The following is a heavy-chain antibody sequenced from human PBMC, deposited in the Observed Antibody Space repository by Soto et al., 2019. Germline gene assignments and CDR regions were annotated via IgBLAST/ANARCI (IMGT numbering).Heavy chain of an antibody. CDR2: IWYDGSNK. CDR1: GFTFSSYG. CDR3: ARDTAMGNFSGYYYGMDV. V-gene: IGHV3-33*01. J-gene: IGHJ6*02. D-gene: IGHD5-18*01. Sequence: PGGSLRLSCAASGFTFSSYGMHWVRQAPGKGLEWVAVIWYDGSNKYYADSVKGRFTISRDNSKNTLYLQMNSLRAEDTAVYYCARDTAMGNFSGYYYGMDVWGQGTTVTVSS.